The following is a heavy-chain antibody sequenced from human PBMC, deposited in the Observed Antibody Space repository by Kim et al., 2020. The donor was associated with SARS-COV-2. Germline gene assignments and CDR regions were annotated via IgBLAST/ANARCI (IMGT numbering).Heavy chain of an antibody. CDR1: GGSISSYY. D-gene: IGHD6-13*01. J-gene: IGHJ6*02. CDR3: ARATGYSSSWYNYYYYYGMDV. CDR2: IYYSGST. V-gene: IGHV4-59*01. Sequence: SETLSLTCTVSGGSISSYYWSWIRQPPGKGLEWIGYIYYSGSTNYNPSLKSRVTISVDTSKNQFSLKLSSVTAADTAVYYCARATGYSSSWYNYYYYYGMDVWGQGTTVTVSS.